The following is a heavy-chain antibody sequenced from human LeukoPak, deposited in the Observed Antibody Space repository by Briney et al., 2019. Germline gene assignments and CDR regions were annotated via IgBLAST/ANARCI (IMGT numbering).Heavy chain of an antibody. CDR1: GGSFSGYY. D-gene: IGHD3-16*02. V-gene: IGHV4-34*01. J-gene: IGHJ4*02. Sequence: SERLSLTCAVYGGSFSGYYWSWIRQPPGKGLEWIGEINHSGSTNYNPSLKSRVTISVDTSKNQFSLKLSSVTAADTAVYYCAREGAYYDYVWGSYRQRYFDYWGQGTLVTSPS. CDR3: AREGAYYDYVWGSYRQRYFDY. CDR2: INHSGST.